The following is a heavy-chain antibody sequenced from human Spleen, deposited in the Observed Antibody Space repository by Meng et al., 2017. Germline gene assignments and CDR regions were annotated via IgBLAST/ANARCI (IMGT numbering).Heavy chain of an antibody. CDR2: ISAYNGNT. Sequence: QCQLVQSGSEVKEPGASVNISCKTSGYTFRTYGVTWVRQAPGQGLEYLGWISAYNGNTNYAQKLQGRVTMTTDASTSTAYMELRSLRSDDTAIYYCAKTYSYGYSDPWGQGTLVTVSS. CDR3: AKTYSYGYSDP. J-gene: IGHJ5*02. CDR1: GYTFRTYG. D-gene: IGHD5-18*01. V-gene: IGHV1-18*01.